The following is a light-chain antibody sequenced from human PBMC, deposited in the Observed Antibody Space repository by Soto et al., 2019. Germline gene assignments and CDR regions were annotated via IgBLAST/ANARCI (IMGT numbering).Light chain of an antibody. CDR3: SSYISSNILDV. V-gene: IGLV2-14*01. Sequence: SALTQPASVSGSPGQSITISCTGTSSDVGSHNYVSWYQQYPGQAPKLIIYEVSHRPSGVSDRFSGSKSGNTASLTISGLQAEDEADYYCSSYISSNILDVFGGGTKVTVL. J-gene: IGLJ3*02. CDR1: SSDVGSHNY. CDR2: EVS.